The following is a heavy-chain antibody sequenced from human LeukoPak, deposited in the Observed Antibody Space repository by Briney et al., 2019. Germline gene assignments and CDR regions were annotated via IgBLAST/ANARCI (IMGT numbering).Heavy chain of an antibody. D-gene: IGHD6-19*01. CDR2: IYYSGST. V-gene: IGHV4-59*08. Sequence: PSETLSLTCTVSGGSTSSYYWSWIRQPPGKGLEWIGYIYYSGSTNYNPSLKSRVAISVDTSKNQFSLKLSSVTAADTAMYYCARQWGRLGFDYWGQGTLVTVSS. CDR1: GGSTSSYY. J-gene: IGHJ4*02. CDR3: ARQWGRLGFDY.